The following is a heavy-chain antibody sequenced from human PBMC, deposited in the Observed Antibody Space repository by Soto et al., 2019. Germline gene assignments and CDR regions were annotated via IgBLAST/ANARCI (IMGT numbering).Heavy chain of an antibody. V-gene: IGHV4-34*01. CDR1: DGSFTGFH. CDR3: ARHFPLGYDSSGYYFYYYGMDV. J-gene: IGHJ6*02. D-gene: IGHD3-22*01. Sequence: PSETLSLTCAVYDGSFTGFHWTWIRRPPGKGLEWIGEIKHSGSTNYNPSLTRRVTISVDTSKNQFSLKLNSVTAADTAVYYCARHFPLGYDSSGYYFYYYGMDVWGQGTTVTVSS. CDR2: IKHSGST.